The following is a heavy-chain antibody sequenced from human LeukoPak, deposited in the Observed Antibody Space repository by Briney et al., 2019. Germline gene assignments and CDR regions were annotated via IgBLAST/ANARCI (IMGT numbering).Heavy chain of an antibody. J-gene: IGHJ4*02. V-gene: IGHV3-23*01. CDR2: ISGSGGST. CDR3: AKARSESWVFDY. CDR1: GLTFSSYA. Sequence: GGSLRLSCAASGLTFSSYAMSWGRQAPGEGLEWVSAISGSGGSTYYADTVKGRFTISRDNSRNTLSVQMNSLRAEGTAVYYCAKARSESWVFDYWGQGTLVTVSS. D-gene: IGHD6-13*01.